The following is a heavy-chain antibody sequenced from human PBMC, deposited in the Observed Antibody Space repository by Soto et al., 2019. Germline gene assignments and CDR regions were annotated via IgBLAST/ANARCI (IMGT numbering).Heavy chain of an antibody. CDR3: AREGRYGDYVDY. D-gene: IGHD4-17*01. J-gene: IGHJ4*02. CDR2: INAGNGDT. Sequence: QVQFVQSGAEEKKPGASVKVSCKASGYTFTSYAIHWVRQAPEQRLEWMGWINAGNGDTKYSQKFQGRVTITRDTSAKTAYMELSSLRSEDTAVYYCAREGRYGDYVDYWGQGTLVTVSS. CDR1: GYTFTSYA. V-gene: IGHV1-3*05.